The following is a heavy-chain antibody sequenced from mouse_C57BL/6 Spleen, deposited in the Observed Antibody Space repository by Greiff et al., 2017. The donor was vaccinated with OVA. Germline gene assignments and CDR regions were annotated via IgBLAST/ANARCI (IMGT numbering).Heavy chain of an antibody. CDR3: ARRSYSNYWYFDV. Sequence: EVMLVESGGGLVKPGGSLKLSCAASGFTFSSYTMSWVRQTPEKRLEWVATISGGGGNTYYPDSVKGRFTISRDNAKNTLYLQMSSLRSEDTALYYCARRSYSNYWYFDVWGTGTTVTVSS. V-gene: IGHV5-9*01. CDR1: GFTFSSYT. CDR2: ISGGGGNT. J-gene: IGHJ1*03. D-gene: IGHD2-5*01.